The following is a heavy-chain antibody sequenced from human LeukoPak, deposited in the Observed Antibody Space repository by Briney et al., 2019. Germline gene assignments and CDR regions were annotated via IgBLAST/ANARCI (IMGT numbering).Heavy chain of an antibody. CDR1: GGSISSHY. J-gene: IGHJ5*02. V-gene: IGHV4-59*11. Sequence: SETLSLTCSVSGGSISSHYWSWIRQPPGQGLEWIGYIYYSGSTKYNPSLKSRVTISVDTSKNQFSVKLSSVTAADTAVYYCARGGTTVTPGLLWFDPWGQGTLVTVSS. CDR3: ARGGTTVTPGLLWFDP. CDR2: IYYSGST. D-gene: IGHD4-17*01.